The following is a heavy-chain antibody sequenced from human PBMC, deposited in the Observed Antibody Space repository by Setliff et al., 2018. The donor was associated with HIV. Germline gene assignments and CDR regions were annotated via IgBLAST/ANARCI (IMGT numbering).Heavy chain of an antibody. V-gene: IGHV1-18*01. Sequence: ASVKVSCKASGYTFTSYGISWVRQAPGQGLEWMGWISGYNGNTEYAQKLQGRVTMTTDTSTSTAYMELRSLRSDDTAVYYCARANYDILTAFEGEWDYWGQGTLVTV. J-gene: IGHJ4*02. CDR2: ISGYNGNT. D-gene: IGHD3-9*01. CDR1: GYTFTSYG. CDR3: ARANYDILTAFEGEWDY.